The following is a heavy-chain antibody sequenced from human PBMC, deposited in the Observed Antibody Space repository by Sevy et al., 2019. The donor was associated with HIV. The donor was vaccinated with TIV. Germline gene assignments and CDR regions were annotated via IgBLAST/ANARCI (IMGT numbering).Heavy chain of an antibody. CDR3: AKGQVVTAIPHYYYYYGMDV. Sequence: GGSLRLSCAASGFTFSSYAMSWVRQAPGKGLEWVSAISGSGGSTYYADSVKGRFTISRDNSKNTLYLQMNSLRAEDTAVYYCAKGQVVTAIPHYYYYYGMDVWGQGTTVTVSS. J-gene: IGHJ6*02. CDR2: ISGSGGST. V-gene: IGHV3-23*01. CDR1: GFTFSSYA. D-gene: IGHD2-21*02.